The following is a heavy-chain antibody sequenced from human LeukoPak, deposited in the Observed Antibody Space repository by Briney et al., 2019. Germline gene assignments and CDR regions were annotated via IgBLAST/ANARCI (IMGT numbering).Heavy chain of an antibody. CDR2: MNPNSGNT. J-gene: IGHJ1*01. V-gene: IGHV1-8*01. CDR1: GYTFTSYD. Sequence: ASVTVSCKASGYTFTSYDINWVRQATGQGLEWMGWMNPNSGNTGYAQKFQGRVTMTRNTSISTAYMELSSLRSEDTAVYYCARVRRVVPAAIRQEYFQHWGQGTLVTVSS. D-gene: IGHD2-2*01. CDR3: ARVRRVVPAAIRQEYFQH.